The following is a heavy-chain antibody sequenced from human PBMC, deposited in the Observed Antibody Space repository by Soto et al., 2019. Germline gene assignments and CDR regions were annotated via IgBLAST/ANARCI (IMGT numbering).Heavy chain of an antibody. J-gene: IGHJ5*02. CDR3: ARARNDFWSGYLTGSDNWFDP. Sequence: SETLSLTCNVSGGSVSGYHWSWIRQPPGKGLEWIGYINNNGNTDYNPSLESRVTISVDTSKNQISLSLSSVTAADTAVYYCARARNDFWSGYLTGSDNWFDPWGQGTLVTVSS. D-gene: IGHD3-3*01. CDR1: GGSVSGYH. CDR2: INNNGNT. V-gene: IGHV4-59*02.